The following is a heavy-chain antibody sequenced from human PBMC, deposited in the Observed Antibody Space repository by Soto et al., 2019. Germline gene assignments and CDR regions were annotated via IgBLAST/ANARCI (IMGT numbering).Heavy chain of an antibody. CDR1: GFSFSSYW. V-gene: IGHV3-74*01. D-gene: IGHD3-9*01. CDR2: INTDGSST. Sequence: EVQLVESGGGLVQPGGSLRLSCADSGFSFSSYWMHWVRQGPGKGLVWVSRINTDGSSTNYADSVKGRFTISRDNAKNTVYLXMXSLRAXDTAVYYCARSPGGYYIDWGQXTMVT. CDR3: ARSPGGYYID. J-gene: IGHJ3*01.